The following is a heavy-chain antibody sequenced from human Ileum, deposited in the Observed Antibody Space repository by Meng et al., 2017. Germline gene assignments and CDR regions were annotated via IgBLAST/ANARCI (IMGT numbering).Heavy chain of an antibody. Sequence: GESLKISCAASGLTFNSAWMTWVRQAPGKGLEWVGRIKSKSDGGTTEYAAPVKGRFTISRDDSKNTLYLQMNTLETEDTAVYYCTTDPGGRWVDAWGQGTLVTVSS. V-gene: IGHV3-15*01. CDR2: IKSKSDGGTT. CDR3: TTDPGGRWVDA. CDR1: GLTFNSAW. J-gene: IGHJ5*02. D-gene: IGHD3-10*01.